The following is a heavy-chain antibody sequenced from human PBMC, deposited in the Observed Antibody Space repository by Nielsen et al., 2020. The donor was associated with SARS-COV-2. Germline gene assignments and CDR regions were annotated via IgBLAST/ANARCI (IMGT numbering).Heavy chain of an antibody. Sequence: GGSLRLSCAASGFIFGDYYMSWVRQAPGKGLEWVAYISSVSSYIEYADSVKGRFTISRDNSKNTMYLQMNSLRAEDTAVYYCARDSGHDLFRGYMDVWGEGTTVTVSS. CDR2: ISSVSSYI. D-gene: IGHD5-12*01. CDR1: GFIFGDYY. J-gene: IGHJ6*03. V-gene: IGHV3-11*06. CDR3: ARDSGHDLFRGYMDV.